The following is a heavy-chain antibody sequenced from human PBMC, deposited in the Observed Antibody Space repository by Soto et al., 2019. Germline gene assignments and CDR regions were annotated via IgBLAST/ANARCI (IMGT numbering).Heavy chain of an antibody. V-gene: IGHV3-23*01. CDR3: AKTPWADVVASGALDL. CDR2: LTNTDSQK. D-gene: IGHD2-15*01. CDR1: GLTLANYA. Sequence: PGGSLRLSCTASGLTLANYAMTWVRQAPGKGLQWVSTLTNTDSQKYYADSVQGRFSISRDSSKNTLYLHMNSLRVEDTAISFFAKTPWADVVASGALDLWGKGTLVTVSS. J-gene: IGHJ3*01.